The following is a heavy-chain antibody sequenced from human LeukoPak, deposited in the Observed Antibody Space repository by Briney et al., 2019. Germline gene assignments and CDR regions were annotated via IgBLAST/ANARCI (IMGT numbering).Heavy chain of an antibody. CDR1: GGSISSYY. CDR2: ISYSGNT. D-gene: IGHD3-9*01. Sequence: SETLSLTCTVSGGSISSYYWSWIRQPPGKGLEWIGYISYSGNTNYNPSLKSRVTISVDTSKNQFSLKLSSVTAADTAVYYCAGERVRYVANWFDPWGQGTLVTVSS. J-gene: IGHJ5*02. CDR3: AGERVRYVANWFDP. V-gene: IGHV4-59*12.